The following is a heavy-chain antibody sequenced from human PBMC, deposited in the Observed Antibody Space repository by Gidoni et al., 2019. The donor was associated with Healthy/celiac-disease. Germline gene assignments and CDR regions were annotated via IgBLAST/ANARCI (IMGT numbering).Heavy chain of an antibody. CDR2: IWYDGSNK. Sequence: LEWVAVIWYDGSNKYYADSVKGRFTISRDNSKNTLYLQMNSLRAEDTAVYYCARVAVAGEDIWGQGTMVTVSS. D-gene: IGHD6-19*01. J-gene: IGHJ3*02. CDR3: ARVAVAGEDI. V-gene: IGHV3-33*01.